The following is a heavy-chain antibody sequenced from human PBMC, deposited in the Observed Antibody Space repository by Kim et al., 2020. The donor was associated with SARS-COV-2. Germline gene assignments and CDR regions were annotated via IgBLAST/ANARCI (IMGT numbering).Heavy chain of an antibody. V-gene: IGHV3-48*04. J-gene: IGHJ4*02. D-gene: IGHD1-26*01. CDR1: GFTFSNYS. CDR2: ISSNSSSI. CDR3: ARDTAGAYTVDFDL. Sequence: GGSLRLSCVASGFTFSNYSMHWVRQAPGKGLEWVSGISSNSSSIDYADSVKGRFTVSRDNAENSLYLQMDSLRAEDTAMYYCARDTAGAYTVDFDLEGQG.